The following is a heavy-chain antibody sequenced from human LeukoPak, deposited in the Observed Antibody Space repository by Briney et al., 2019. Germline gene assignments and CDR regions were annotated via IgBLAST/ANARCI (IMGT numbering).Heavy chain of an antibody. D-gene: IGHD3-9*01. V-gene: IGHV4-59*01. CDR1: GDSISSYY. CDR2: IYYSGST. Sequence: SETLSLTCTVSGDSISSYYWSWIRQPPGEGLQWMGYIYYSGSTYYNPSLKSRVNISIDTSKNQFSLKLSSVTAADTAVYYCARVIYSLTGMDVWGQGTTVTVSS. J-gene: IGHJ6*02. CDR3: ARVIYSLTGMDV.